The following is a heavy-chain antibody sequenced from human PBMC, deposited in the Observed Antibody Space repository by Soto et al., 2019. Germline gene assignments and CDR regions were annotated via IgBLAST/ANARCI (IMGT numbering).Heavy chain of an antibody. Sequence: PSETLSLTCAVYGGSSSGYYWGWFRQPPGKGLEWIGEITHSGITKYNPSLKSRVTISADTSQTRFSLSLISVTAADTALYFCSAWYTGTRHDYWGQGTQVTVSS. CDR3: SAWYTGTRHDY. CDR2: ITHSGIT. V-gene: IGHV4-34*01. CDR1: GGSSSGYY. D-gene: IGHD2-8*01. J-gene: IGHJ4*02.